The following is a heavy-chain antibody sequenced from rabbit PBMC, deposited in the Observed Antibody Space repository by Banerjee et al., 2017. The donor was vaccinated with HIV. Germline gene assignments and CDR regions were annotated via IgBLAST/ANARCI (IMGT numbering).Heavy chain of an antibody. Sequence: QLKETGGGLVQPGGSRTLSCKASGFDFSSHSMSWARQTPGKGLEWIGIIYAGKGSIDYASWVNGRFTISSDNAQNTVDLQMNSLIAADTATYFCARDLAGVTGWNFGLWGPGTLVTVS. CDR1: GFDFSSHS. CDR3: ARDLAGVTGWNFGL. V-gene: IGHV1S7*01. J-gene: IGHJ6*01. D-gene: IGHD4-1*01. CDR2: IYAGKGSI.